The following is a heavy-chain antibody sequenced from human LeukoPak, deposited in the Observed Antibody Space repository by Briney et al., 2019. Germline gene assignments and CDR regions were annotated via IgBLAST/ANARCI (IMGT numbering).Heavy chain of an antibody. V-gene: IGHV3-9*01. CDR3: AREKESFPFDY. Sequence: PGGSLRLSCAASGFTFDDYAMHWVRQAPGKGLEWVSGISWNSGSIGYADSVKGRFTISRDNAKNSLYLQMNSLRAEDTAVYYCAREKESFPFDYWGQGTLVTVSS. J-gene: IGHJ4*02. CDR2: ISWNSGSI. D-gene: IGHD1-26*01. CDR1: GFTFDDYA.